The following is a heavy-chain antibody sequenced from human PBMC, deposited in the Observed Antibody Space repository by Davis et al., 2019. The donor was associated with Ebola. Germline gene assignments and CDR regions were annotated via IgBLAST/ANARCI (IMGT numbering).Heavy chain of an antibody. J-gene: IGHJ4*02. D-gene: IGHD6-19*01. CDR2: INHSGST. Sequence: MPSETLSLTCAVYGGSFSGYYWSWIRQPPGKGLEWIGEINHSGSTNYNPSLKSRVTISVDTSKNQFSLKLSSVTAADTAVYYCARAWGSVAGTNGYFDYWGQGTLVTVSS. V-gene: IGHV4-34*01. CDR3: ARAWGSVAGTNGYFDY. CDR1: GGSFSGYY.